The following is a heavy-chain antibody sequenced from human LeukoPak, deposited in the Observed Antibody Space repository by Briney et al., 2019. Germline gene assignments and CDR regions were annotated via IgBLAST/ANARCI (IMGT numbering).Heavy chain of an antibody. CDR2: IYYSGST. V-gene: IGHV4-59*08. CDR3: ASRHLRTKGAFDI. CDR1: GGSISTYY. D-gene: IGHD3-16*01. Sequence: SETLSLTCTVSGGSISTYYWSWIRQPPGKGLEWIGYIYYSGSTNYNPSLKSRVTISVDTSKNQFSLKLSSVTAADTAVYYCASRHLRTKGAFDIWGQGTMVTVSS. J-gene: IGHJ3*02.